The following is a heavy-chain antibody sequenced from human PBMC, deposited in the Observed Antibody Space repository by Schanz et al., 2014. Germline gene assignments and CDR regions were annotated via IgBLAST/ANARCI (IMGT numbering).Heavy chain of an antibody. V-gene: IGHV3-23*04. D-gene: IGHD6-19*01. J-gene: IGHJ4*02. CDR2: ISGSGAST. Sequence: EVQLVESGGGVVRPGGSLRLSCAASGFGFDDYAMSWVRQAPGKGLEWVSGISGSGASTYYADSVKGRFSISRDLSSNTLYLQMNSLRADDSAIYYCAKDHPSSGWPAFDVWGQGTQVTVSS. CDR1: GFGFDDYA. CDR3: AKDHPSSGWPAFDV.